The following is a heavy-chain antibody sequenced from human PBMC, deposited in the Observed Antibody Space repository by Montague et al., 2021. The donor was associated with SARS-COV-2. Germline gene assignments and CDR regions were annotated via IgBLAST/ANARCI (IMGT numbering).Heavy chain of an antibody. D-gene: IGHD3-10*01. J-gene: IGHJ6*02. CDR2: INHSGST. CDR3: ARGRRILLWFGELLSGGDYYGMDV. Sequence: SETLSLTCAVYGGSFSGYYWGWIRQPPGKGLEWIGEINHSGSTNYNPSLKSRVTISVDTSKNQFSLKLSSVTAADTAVYYCARGRRILLWFGELLSGGDYYGMDVWGQGTTVTASS. V-gene: IGHV4-34*01. CDR1: GGSFSGYY.